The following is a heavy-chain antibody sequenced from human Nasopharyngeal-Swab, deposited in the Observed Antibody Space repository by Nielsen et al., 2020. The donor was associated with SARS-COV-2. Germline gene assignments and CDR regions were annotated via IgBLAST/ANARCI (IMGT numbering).Heavy chain of an antibody. CDR1: GFTFSNYS. CDR2: ISSSSSYI. CDR3: ARGCVLTGPSCYYYGMDV. Sequence: GGSLRLSCAASGFTFSNYSMNWVRQAPGRRLEWVSSISSSSSYIYYADSVKGRFTISRDNAKNSLYLQMNSLRAEDTAVYYCARGCVLTGPSCYYYGMDVWGQGTTVTVSS. J-gene: IGHJ6*02. D-gene: IGHD3-9*01. V-gene: IGHV3-21*01.